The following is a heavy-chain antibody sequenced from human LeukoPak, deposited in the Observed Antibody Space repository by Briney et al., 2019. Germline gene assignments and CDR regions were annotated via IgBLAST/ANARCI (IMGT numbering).Heavy chain of an antibody. D-gene: IGHD3-9*01. CDR1: GYTFTSYA. V-gene: IGHV7-4-1*02. J-gene: IGHJ4*02. Sequence: GASVKVSCKASGYTFTSYAMNWVRQAPGQGIEWMGWINTNTGNPTYAQGFTGRFVFSLDTSVSTAYLQISSLKAEDTAVYYCARDHYDILTGYYGGGPLGYWGQGTLVTVSS. CDR2: INTNTGNP. CDR3: ARDHYDILTGYYGGGPLGY.